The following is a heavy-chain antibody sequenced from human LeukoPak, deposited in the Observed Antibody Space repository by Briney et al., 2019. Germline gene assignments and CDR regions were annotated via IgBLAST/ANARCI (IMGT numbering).Heavy chain of an antibody. J-gene: IGHJ5*02. CDR2: IYYSGST. D-gene: IGHD2-21*02. V-gene: IGHV4-31*03. CDR1: GGSISSGGYY. CDR3: ARDGRDFPFDP. Sequence: SETLSLTCTVSGGSISSGGYYWSWIRQHPGKGLEWIGYIYYSGSTYYNPSLKSRVTISVDTSKNQFSPKLSSVTAADTAVYYCARDGRDFPFDPWGQGTLVTVSS.